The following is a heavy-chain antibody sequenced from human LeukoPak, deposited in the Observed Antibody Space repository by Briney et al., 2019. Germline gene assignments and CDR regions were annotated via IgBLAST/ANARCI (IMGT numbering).Heavy chain of an antibody. D-gene: IGHD3-22*01. CDR3: AKGQSVYYYDSSALLPPSYYFDY. V-gene: IGHV3-23*01. Sequence: PGGSLRLSCAASGFTFSSYAMSWVRQAPGKGLEWVSAISGSGGSTYYADSVKGRFTISRDNSKNTLYLQMNSLRAEDTAVYYCAKGQSVYYYDSSALLPPSYYFDYWGQGTLVTVSS. J-gene: IGHJ4*02. CDR1: GFTFSSYA. CDR2: ISGSGGST.